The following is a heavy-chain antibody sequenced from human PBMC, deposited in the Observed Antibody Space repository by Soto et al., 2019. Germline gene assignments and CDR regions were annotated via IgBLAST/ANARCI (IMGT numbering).Heavy chain of an antibody. CDR1: GGTFSSYA. D-gene: IGHD4-17*01. CDR2: IIPIFGTA. J-gene: IGHJ4*02. CDR3: ARVGYGGGIDY. V-gene: IGHV1-69*13. Sequence: VASVKVSCKASGGTFSSYAISWVRQAPGQGLEWMGGIIPIFGTANYAQKFQGRVTITADESTSTAYMELSSLRSEDTAVYYCARVGYGGGIDYWGQGTLVTVSS.